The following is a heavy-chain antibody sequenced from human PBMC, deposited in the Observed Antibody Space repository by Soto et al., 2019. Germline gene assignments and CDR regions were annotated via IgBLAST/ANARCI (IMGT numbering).Heavy chain of an antibody. V-gene: IGHV1-69*13. CDR1: GGTFSSHS. CDR3: ATGSFTSTGGRIGYHYNAMDV. D-gene: IGHD1-1*01. Sequence: SVKVSCKSSGGTFSSHSINWVRQAPGQGLEWMGGIIPIFGPANFAKKFQGRVTITADESTTTAYMELSSLTSEDTAVYYCATGSFTSTGGRIGYHYNAMDVWGPGTTVTVSS. CDR2: IIPIFGPA. J-gene: IGHJ6*02.